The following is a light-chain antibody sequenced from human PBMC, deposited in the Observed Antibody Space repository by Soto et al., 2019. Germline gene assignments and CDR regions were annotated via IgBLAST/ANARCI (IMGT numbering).Light chain of an antibody. Sequence: EIVMTQSPATLSVSPGERATLSCRASQSVSSNLAWYQQKPGQAPRLLIYGASTRATGIPARFSGSGSGTEFTLTISSLQSEDFAVYYCQHCNNWPFYTFGQGTKLESK. CDR1: QSVSSN. V-gene: IGKV3-15*01. CDR2: GAS. CDR3: QHCNNWPFYT. J-gene: IGKJ2*01.